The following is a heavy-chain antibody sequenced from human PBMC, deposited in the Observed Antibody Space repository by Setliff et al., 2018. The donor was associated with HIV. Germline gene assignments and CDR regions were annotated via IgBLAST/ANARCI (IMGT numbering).Heavy chain of an antibody. D-gene: IGHD3-22*01. V-gene: IGHV3-23*01. CDR3: AREIGDYYDSSGYYPPTDYYYGMDV. Sequence: PGGSLRLSCAASGFTFSSYVMSWVRQAPGKGLEWVSAISGSGGSTYYADSVKGRFTISRDNSKNTLYLQMNSLRAEDTAVYYCAREIGDYYDSSGYYPPTDYYYGMDVWGQGTTVTVSS. CDR2: ISGSGGST. CDR1: GFTFSSYV. J-gene: IGHJ6*02.